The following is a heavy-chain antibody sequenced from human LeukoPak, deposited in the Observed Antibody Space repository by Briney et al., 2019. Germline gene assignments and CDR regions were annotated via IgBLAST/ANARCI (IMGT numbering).Heavy chain of an antibody. D-gene: IGHD3-22*01. V-gene: IGHV3-21*01. Sequence: GGSLILSCAASGFTFSSFSMNWVRQAPGKGLEWVSSISSSSSYIYYADSVEGRFTISRDNAKNSLYLQMNSLRAEDTAVYYCAREEADREFDYWGQGTLVTVSS. J-gene: IGHJ4*02. CDR1: GFTFSSFS. CDR2: ISSSSSYI. CDR3: AREEADREFDY.